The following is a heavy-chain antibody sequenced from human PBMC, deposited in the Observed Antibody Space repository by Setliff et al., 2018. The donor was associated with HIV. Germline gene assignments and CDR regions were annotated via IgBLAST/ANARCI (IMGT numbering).Heavy chain of an antibody. CDR1: GGTFSSYA. J-gene: IGHJ4*02. V-gene: IGHV1-69*04. CDR3: ARGGDYDSSGYYVT. Sequence: ASVKVSCKASGGTFSSYAISWVRQAPGQGLEWMGRIIPILGVPRYAQKFQGRVTITADKSTSTSYMHLSSLRAEDTAVYFCARGGDYDSSGYYVTWGQGSLVTVS. D-gene: IGHD3-22*01. CDR2: IIPILGVP.